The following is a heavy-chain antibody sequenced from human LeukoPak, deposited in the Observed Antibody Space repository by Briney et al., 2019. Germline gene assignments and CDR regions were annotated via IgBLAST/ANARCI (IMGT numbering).Heavy chain of an antibody. V-gene: IGHV3-23*01. CDR1: GFTFSTYA. J-gene: IGHJ4*02. CDR3: AFNSSGYKYCFDY. CDR2: ISSSGGST. Sequence: GGSLRLSCVASGFTFSTYAMSWVRQAPGQGLEWVSAISSSGGSTYYADSVKGRFTISRDNSKNTLYLQMHSLRAEDTAIYYCAFNSSGYKYCFDYWGRGTLVTVSS. D-gene: IGHD3-22*01.